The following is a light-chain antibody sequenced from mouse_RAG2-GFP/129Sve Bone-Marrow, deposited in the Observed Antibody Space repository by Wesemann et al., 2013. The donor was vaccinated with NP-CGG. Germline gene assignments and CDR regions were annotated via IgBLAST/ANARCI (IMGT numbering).Light chain of an antibody. CDR2: GAS. CDR3: QQHYSTPPWT. CDR1: ENVGTY. V-gene: IGKV6-17*01. Sequence: SMSVGERVTLSCKASENVGTYVSWYQQKPEQSPKLLIYGASYRYTGVPDRFTGSGSGTDFTFTISSVQAEDLAVYYCQQHYSTPPWTFGGGTKLEIK. J-gene: IGKJ1*01.